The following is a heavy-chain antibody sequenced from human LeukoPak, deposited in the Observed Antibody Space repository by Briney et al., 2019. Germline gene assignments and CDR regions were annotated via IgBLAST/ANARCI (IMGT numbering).Heavy chain of an antibody. V-gene: IGHV1-2*02. CDR1: GYTFTGYY. CDR3: ARVNTMIVPPFDY. Sequence: ASVKVSCKASGYTFTGYYMHWVRQAPGQGLEWMGWINPNSGGTNYAQKFQGRVTMTRDTSISTAYMALSRLRSDDTAVYYCARVNTMIVPPFDYWGQGTLVTVSS. CDR2: INPNSGGT. J-gene: IGHJ4*02. D-gene: IGHD3-22*01.